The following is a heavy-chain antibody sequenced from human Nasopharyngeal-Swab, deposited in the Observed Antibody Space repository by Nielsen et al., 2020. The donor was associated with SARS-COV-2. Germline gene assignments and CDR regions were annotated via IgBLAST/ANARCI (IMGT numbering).Heavy chain of an antibody. D-gene: IGHD3-22*01. V-gene: IGHV1-24*01. Sequence: ASVKVSCKVSGYTLTELSMHWVRQAPGKGLEWMGGFDPEDGETIYAQKFQGRVTITADKSTSTAYMELSSLRSEDTAVYYCASLYYDSSVDGAFDIWGQGTMVTVSS. J-gene: IGHJ3*02. CDR1: GYTLTELS. CDR2: FDPEDGET. CDR3: ASLYYDSSVDGAFDI.